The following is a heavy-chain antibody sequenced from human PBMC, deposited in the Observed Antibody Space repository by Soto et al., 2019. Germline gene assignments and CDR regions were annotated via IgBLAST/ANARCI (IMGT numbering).Heavy chain of an antibody. CDR2: IIPIFGTA. D-gene: IGHD6-6*01. CDR3: AKGLFPTSIAETNWFDH. V-gene: IGHV1-69*13. CDR1: GGTFSSYA. J-gene: IGHJ5*02. Sequence: SVKVSCKASGGTFSSYAISWVRQAPGQGLEWMGGIIPIFGTANYAQKFQGRVTITADESTSTAYMELNSLRAEDTAVYYCAKGLFPTSIAETNWFDHWGQGTLVTVSS.